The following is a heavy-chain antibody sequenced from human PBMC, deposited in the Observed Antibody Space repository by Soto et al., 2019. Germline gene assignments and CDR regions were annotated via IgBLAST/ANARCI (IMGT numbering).Heavy chain of an antibody. Sequence: GASVKVSCKASGYTFTSYYINWVRQATGQGLEWMGWMNPNSGNTGYAQKFQGRVTMTRNTSISTAYMELSSLRSEDTAVYYCARGIRLRDNRGSYYDMDVWGKGTTVTVSS. CDR1: GYTFTSYY. V-gene: IGHV1-8*01. J-gene: IGHJ6*03. D-gene: IGHD4-17*01. CDR2: MNPNSGNT. CDR3: ARGIRLRDNRGSYYDMDV.